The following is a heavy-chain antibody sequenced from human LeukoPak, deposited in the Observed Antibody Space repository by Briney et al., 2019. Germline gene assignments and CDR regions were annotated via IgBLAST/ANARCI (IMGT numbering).Heavy chain of an antibody. D-gene: IGHD3-16*01. CDR1: GFTFSVYS. Sequence: PGGSLRLSCAASGFTFSVYSMNWLRPPPGMGLEWVSYITSNSATIQYADSVKGRFTISRDNAKNSLSLQMNSLRDEDTAVYYCARSVGGHFDYWGQGMLVTVSS. CDR3: ARSVGGHFDY. J-gene: IGHJ4*02. CDR2: ITSNSATI. V-gene: IGHV3-48*02.